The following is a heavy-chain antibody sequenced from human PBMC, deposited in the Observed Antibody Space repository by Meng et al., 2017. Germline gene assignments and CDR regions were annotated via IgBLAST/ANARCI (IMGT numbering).Heavy chain of an antibody. D-gene: IGHD1-1*01. CDR1: GFTFNNYW. J-gene: IGHJ4*02. Sequence: ELQLVEAGGGLVQPGWSLRLSCAASGFTFNNYWMHWVRQVPGKGLVWVSRISGDGSITNYADSVKGRFTISRDNAKNTLYLQMNSLRPEDTAVYYCLDEAPRSDYWGQGSLVTVPS. CDR3: LDEAPRSDY. V-gene: IGHV3-74*01. CDR2: ISGDGSIT.